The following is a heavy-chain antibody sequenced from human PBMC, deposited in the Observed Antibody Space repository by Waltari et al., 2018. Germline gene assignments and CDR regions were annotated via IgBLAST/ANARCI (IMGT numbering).Heavy chain of an antibody. CDR2: IRSKIYGGTR. CDR1: GFSFGDYG. CDR3: SRSMTVSGAKYYFDS. V-gene: IGHV3-49*04. Sequence: EVQLVESGGGLVQPGRSLRLSCTTSGFSFGDYGMTWVRQAPGKGREWVGMIRSKIYGGTREFAAAVKGRVTISRDDSKSIAFLEMNSLEIEDTAVYYCSRSMTVSGAKYYFDSWGQGTLVTVSS. J-gene: IGHJ4*02. D-gene: IGHD3-22*01.